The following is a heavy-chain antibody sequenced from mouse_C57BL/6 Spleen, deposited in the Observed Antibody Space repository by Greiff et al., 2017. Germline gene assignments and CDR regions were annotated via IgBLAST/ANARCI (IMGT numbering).Heavy chain of an antibody. CDR3: ARVGYFLDYAMDY. J-gene: IGHJ4*01. D-gene: IGHD2-3*01. CDR2: INPNNGGT. Sequence: EVQLQQSGPELVKPGASVKMSCKASGYTFTDYNMHWVKQSHGKSLEWIGYINPNNGGTSYNQKFKGKATLTVNKSSSTAYMERRSLTSEDSAVYYCARVGYFLDYAMDYWGQGTSVTVSS. CDR1: GYTFTDYN. V-gene: IGHV1-22*01.